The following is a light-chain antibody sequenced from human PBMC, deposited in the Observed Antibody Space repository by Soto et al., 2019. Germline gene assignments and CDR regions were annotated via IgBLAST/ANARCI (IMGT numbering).Light chain of an antibody. CDR3: QQYYSTPLT. V-gene: IGKV4-1*01. CDR1: QSVLYHSNNKNY. CDR2: WAS. Sequence: DLVITPSSDSLAVSLGARATIHCKSSQSVLYHSNNKNYLAWYQQKPGQPPKLLIYWASTRESGVPDRFSGSGSGTDFTLTISSLQAEDVAVYYCQQYYSTPLTFGQGTKVEIK. J-gene: IGKJ1*01.